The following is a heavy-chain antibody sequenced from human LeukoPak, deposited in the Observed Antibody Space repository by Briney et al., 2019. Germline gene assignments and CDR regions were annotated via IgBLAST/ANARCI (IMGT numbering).Heavy chain of an antibody. CDR1: GGSTSSGDYY. CDR3: ARESYCGGDCYSYYYYGMDV. J-gene: IGHJ6*02. V-gene: IGHV4-30-4*01. Sequence: PSETLSLTCTVSGGSTSSGDYYWSWIRQPPGKGLEWIGYIYYSGSTYYNPSLKSRVTISVDTSKNQFSLKLSSVTAADTAVYYCARESYCGGDCYSYYYYGMDVWGQGTTVTVSS. CDR2: IYYSGST. D-gene: IGHD2-21*02.